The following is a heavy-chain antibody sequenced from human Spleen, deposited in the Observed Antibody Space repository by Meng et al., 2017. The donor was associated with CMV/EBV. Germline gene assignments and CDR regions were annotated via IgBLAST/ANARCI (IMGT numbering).Heavy chain of an antibody. D-gene: IGHD6-13*01. CDR1: GFTFSSYD. Sequence: GESLKISCAASGFTFSSYDMHWVRQATGKGLEWVSAIGTAGDTYYPGSVKGRFTISRENAKNSLYLQMNSLRAGDTAVYYCARDYQGSSSWSDSWGQGTLVTVSS. V-gene: IGHV3-13*01. CDR3: ARDYQGSSSWSDS. CDR2: IGTAGDT. J-gene: IGHJ5*01.